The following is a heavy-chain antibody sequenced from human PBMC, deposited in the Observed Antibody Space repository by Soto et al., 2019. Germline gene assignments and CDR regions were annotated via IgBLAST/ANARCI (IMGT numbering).Heavy chain of an antibody. Sequence: QVQLQESGPGLVKPSETLSLTCTVSGGSISTYYWSWIRQPPGKRLEWIGNVYYSGSTTYNPSLNSRVTISVDTSRNQFSLMLTSVTAADTAVYYCAGTYYDSELGAFDMWGQGTMVSFSS. V-gene: IGHV4-59*08. D-gene: IGHD3-22*01. CDR1: GGSISTYY. CDR2: VYYSGST. CDR3: AGTYYDSELGAFDM. J-gene: IGHJ3*02.